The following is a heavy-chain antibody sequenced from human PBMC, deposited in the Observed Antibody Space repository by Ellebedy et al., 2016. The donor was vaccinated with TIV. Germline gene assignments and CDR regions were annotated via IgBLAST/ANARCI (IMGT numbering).Heavy chain of an antibody. CDR1: GGSISTTGHY. V-gene: IGHV4-39*01. D-gene: IGHD6-19*01. CDR2: IYYRGNT. Sequence: SETLSLTXTVSGGSISTTGHYWGWIRQPPGKGLEWIGSIYYRGNTYHKPSLQSRVTFSVDTSKNQFSLKLPSVTAADSAVYYCARRGSVAGNPIFDYWGQGTLVTVSS. CDR3: ARRGSVAGNPIFDY. J-gene: IGHJ4*02.